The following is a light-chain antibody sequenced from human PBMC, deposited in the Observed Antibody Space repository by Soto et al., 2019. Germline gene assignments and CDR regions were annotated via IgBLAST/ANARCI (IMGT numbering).Light chain of an antibody. CDR1: SSDVGGYNY. J-gene: IGLJ3*02. Sequence: QSALTQPASVSGSPGQSITISCTGTSSDVGGYNYVSWYQQHPGKAPKLMIYEVSNRPSGVSDRFSGSRSGNTASLTISGLQAADEADYFCISYTGSSTWVFGGGTKVTVL. CDR2: EVS. CDR3: ISYTGSSTWV. V-gene: IGLV2-14*01.